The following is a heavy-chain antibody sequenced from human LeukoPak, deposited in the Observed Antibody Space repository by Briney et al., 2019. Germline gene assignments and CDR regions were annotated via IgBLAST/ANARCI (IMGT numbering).Heavy chain of an antibody. D-gene: IGHD3-10*01. CDR3: ASYGSGSYALFY. V-gene: IGHV3-48*01. J-gene: IGHJ4*02. CDR2: ITSSSSTT. Sequence: PGGSLRLSCAASGVSFSSCSMNWVRQAPGKGLEWVSYITSSSSTTYYADSVKGRFTISRDNAKNSLYLQMNSLRAEDTAVYYCASYGSGSYALFYWGQGTLVTVSS. CDR1: GVSFSSCS.